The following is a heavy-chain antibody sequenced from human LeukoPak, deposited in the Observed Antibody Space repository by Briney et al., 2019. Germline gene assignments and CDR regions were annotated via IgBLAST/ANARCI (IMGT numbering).Heavy chain of an antibody. CDR1: GFTFSSYA. Sequence: GGSLGLSCAASGFTFSSYAMSWVRQAPGKGLEWVSAISGSGGSTYYADSVKGRFTISRDNSKNTPYLQMNSLRAEDTAVYYCVKDADYGDYVAYTNWFDPWGQGTLVTGSS. CDR2: ISGSGGST. V-gene: IGHV3-23*01. J-gene: IGHJ5*02. D-gene: IGHD4-17*01. CDR3: VKDADYGDYVAYTNWFDP.